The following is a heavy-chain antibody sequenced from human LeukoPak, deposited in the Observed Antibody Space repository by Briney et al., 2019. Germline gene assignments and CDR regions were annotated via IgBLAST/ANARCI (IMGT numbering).Heavy chain of an antibody. J-gene: IGHJ5*02. CDR1: GYTITSYG. D-gene: IGHD2-2*01. Sequence: ASVKVSCKASGYTITSYGISWVRQAPGQGLEWMGWITPYNGNTNYAQKFQGRVTMTTDTSTNTAYMELRSLRSDDTAVYYCARDPWESISCYGWRVWFDPWGQGTLVTVSS. CDR2: ITPYNGNT. CDR3: ARDPWESISCYGWRVWFDP. V-gene: IGHV1-18*04.